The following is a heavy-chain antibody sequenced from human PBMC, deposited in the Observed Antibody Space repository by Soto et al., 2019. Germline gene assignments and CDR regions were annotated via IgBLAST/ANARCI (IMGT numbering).Heavy chain of an antibody. CDR1: GFTVNDNS. Sequence: GGSLRLSCAASGFTVNDNSMAWVRHAPGKGLEWVSVVYGDGRTYYADSVKGRFTISRDNSENTVSLQMSSLNVADTAVYYCARTRLYDASGYYYYYYGMDVWGQGTRVTVSS. J-gene: IGHJ6*02. D-gene: IGHD3-22*01. V-gene: IGHV3-53*01. CDR3: ARTRLYDASGYYYYYYGMDV. CDR2: VYGDGRT.